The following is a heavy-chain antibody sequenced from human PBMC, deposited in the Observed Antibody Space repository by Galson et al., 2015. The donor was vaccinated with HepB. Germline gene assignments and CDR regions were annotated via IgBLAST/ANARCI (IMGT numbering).Heavy chain of an antibody. CDR3: ARDSRFVEMATRLGFQH. Sequence: SVKVSCKASGYTFTGYYMQWVRQVPGQGLEWMGWINPNSGGTNYARKFQGRVTMSRDTSISTAYMELSRLRSDDTAVYYCARDSRFVEMATRLGFQHWGQGTPVTVSS. D-gene: IGHD5-24*01. V-gene: IGHV1-2*02. CDR1: GYTFTGYY. J-gene: IGHJ1*01. CDR2: INPNSGGT.